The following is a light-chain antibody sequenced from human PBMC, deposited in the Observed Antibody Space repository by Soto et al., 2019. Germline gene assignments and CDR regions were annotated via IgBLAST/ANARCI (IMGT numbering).Light chain of an antibody. CDR3: SSFTGSSTWV. V-gene: IGLV2-14*01. CDR2: EVN. J-gene: IGLJ2*01. Sequence: SALTQPASVSGSPGQSITISCTGTTSDVGAYDRVSWSQQHPGKAPKLLLYEVNKRPSGVSDRFSGSKSGNTASLTISGLRPEDESDYYCSSFTGSSTWVFGGGTKLTVL. CDR1: TSDVGAYDR.